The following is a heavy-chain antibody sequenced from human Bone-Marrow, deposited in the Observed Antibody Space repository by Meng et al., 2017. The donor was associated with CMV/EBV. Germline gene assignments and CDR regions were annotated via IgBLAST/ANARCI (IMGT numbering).Heavy chain of an antibody. D-gene: IGHD6-13*01. J-gene: IGHJ4*02. CDR3: ARDLTSSSWYIPDY. CDR2: IKQDGSEK. CDR1: GFTFSSYW. V-gene: IGHV3-7*01. Sequence: GESLKISCAASGFTFSSYWMSWVRQAPGKGLEWVANIKQDGSEKYYVDSVKGRFTISRDNSKNTLYLQMNSLRAEDTAVYYCARDLTSSSWYIPDYWGQRTLVTVSS.